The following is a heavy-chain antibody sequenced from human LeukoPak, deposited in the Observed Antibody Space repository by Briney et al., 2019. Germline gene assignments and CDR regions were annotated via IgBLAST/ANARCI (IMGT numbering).Heavy chain of an antibody. CDR1: GFTFSSYT. V-gene: IGHV3-30-3*01. D-gene: IGHD5-12*01. CDR2: ISFDGTNK. CDR3: ARVGYSGYDYDY. J-gene: IGHJ4*02. Sequence: GGSLRLSCAASGFTFSSYTMHWVRQAPGKGLEWVAVISFDGTNKYYADSVEGRCTISRDNSKDALYLQMNSLRAEDTAVYYCARVGYSGYDYDYWGQGTLVTVSS.